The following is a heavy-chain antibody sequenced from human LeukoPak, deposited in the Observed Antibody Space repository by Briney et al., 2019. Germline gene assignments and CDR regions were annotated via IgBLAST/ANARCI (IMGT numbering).Heavy chain of an antibody. V-gene: IGHV4-59*01. Sequence: PSETLSLTSTVSGDSINRYYWSCIRQPPGKGLEWIGYIYHSGSTNYNPSLKSRVTILIDTSKNQFSLKLSSLPAADTAVYYCARGRWGELLLLDSWGRGTLVTVSS. CDR3: ARGRWGELLLLDS. J-gene: IGHJ4*02. CDR2: IYHSGST. D-gene: IGHD3-16*01. CDR1: GDSINRYY.